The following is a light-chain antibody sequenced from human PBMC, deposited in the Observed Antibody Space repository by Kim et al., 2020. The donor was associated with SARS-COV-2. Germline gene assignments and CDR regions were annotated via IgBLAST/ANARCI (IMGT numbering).Light chain of an antibody. CDR2: AAS. J-gene: IGKJ2*01. CDR3: QQVNSYPRT. CDR1: QGISSY. V-gene: IGKV1-9*01. Sequence: DIQLTQSPSFLSASVGDRVTITCRASQGISSYLAWYQQRPGKAPNLLIYAASTLQSGVPSRLSGSGSGTEFTLTISSLQPEDFTTYYCQQVNSYPRTFGQGTKLEI.